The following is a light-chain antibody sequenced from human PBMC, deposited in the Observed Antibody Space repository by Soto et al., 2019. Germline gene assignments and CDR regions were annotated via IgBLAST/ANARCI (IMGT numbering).Light chain of an antibody. Sequence: EIVMTHSPATLSVSTGERATLSCRASQSVSSNLAWYQQKPGQAPRLLIYGASTRATGIPARFSGSGSGTEFTLTISSLQSEDFAVYYCQQYNNWPWTFGQGTKVDIK. CDR3: QQYNNWPWT. CDR2: GAS. J-gene: IGKJ1*01. CDR1: QSVSSN. V-gene: IGKV3-15*01.